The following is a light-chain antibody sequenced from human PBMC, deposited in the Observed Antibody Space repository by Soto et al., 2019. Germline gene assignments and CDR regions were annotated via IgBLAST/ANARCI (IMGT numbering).Light chain of an antibody. Sequence: QSVLTQPPSASGTPGQRVTISCSGSSSNIGSNYVFWYQHLPGTAPKLLIYRNNQRPSGFPDRFSGSKSGTSASLAISGLRSEDETDYYCAAWDDSLSCVVFGGGTKLTVL. CDR1: SSNIGSNY. CDR2: RNN. CDR3: AAWDDSLSCVV. J-gene: IGLJ2*01. V-gene: IGLV1-47*01.